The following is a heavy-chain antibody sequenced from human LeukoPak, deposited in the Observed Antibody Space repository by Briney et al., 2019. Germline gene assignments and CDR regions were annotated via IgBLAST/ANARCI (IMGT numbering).Heavy chain of an antibody. V-gene: IGHV5-10-1*01. Sequence: GESLKISCKGSGYSFTSYWISWVGQMPGKGLEWMGRIDPSDSYTNYSPSFQGHVTISADKSISTAYLQWSSLKASDTAMYYCARLPDYGSGLGGGMDVWGQGTTVTVSS. CDR2: IDPSDSYT. D-gene: IGHD3-10*01. J-gene: IGHJ6*02. CDR1: GYSFTSYW. CDR3: ARLPDYGSGLGGGMDV.